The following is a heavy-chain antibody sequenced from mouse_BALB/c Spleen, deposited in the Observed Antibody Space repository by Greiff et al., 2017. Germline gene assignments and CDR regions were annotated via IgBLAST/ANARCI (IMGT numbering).Heavy chain of an antibody. CDR1: GFSLTSYG. CDR2: IWGDGST. J-gene: IGHJ3*01. Sequence: VMLVESGPGLVAPSQSLSITCTVSGFSLTSYGVSWVRQPPGKGLEWLGVIWGDGSTNYHSALISRLSISKDNSKSQVFLQLNSLQTDDTATYYCAKPYDGYYSAWFAYWGQGTLVTVSA. V-gene: IGHV2-3*01. D-gene: IGHD2-3*01. CDR3: AKPYDGYYSAWFAY.